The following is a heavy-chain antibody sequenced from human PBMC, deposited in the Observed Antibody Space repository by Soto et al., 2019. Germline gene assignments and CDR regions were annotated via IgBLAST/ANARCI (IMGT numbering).Heavy chain of an antibody. Sequence: ASVKVSGKASGYTFTSYAMHWVRQAPGQRLEWMGWINAGNGNTKYSQNFQGRVTITRDTSASTAYMELSSLRSEDTAVYYCARDSTGYSSSWLYYYYYYMDVWGKGTTVTVSS. CDR1: GYTFTSYA. J-gene: IGHJ6*03. CDR2: INAGNGNT. V-gene: IGHV1-3*01. CDR3: ARDSTGYSSSWLYYYYYYMDV. D-gene: IGHD6-13*01.